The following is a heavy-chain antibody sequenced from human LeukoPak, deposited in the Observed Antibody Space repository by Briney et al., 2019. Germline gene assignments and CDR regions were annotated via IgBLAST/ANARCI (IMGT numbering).Heavy chain of an antibody. CDR3: AKENEGYSSGWPYYYYYMDV. Sequence: GGSLRLSCAASGFTFSSYEMNWVRQAPGKGLEWVSYISSSGSTIYYADSVKGRFTISRDNSKNTLYLQMNSLRAEDTAVYYCAKENEGYSSGWPYYYYYMDVWGKGTTVTISS. J-gene: IGHJ6*03. D-gene: IGHD6-19*01. CDR1: GFTFSSYE. V-gene: IGHV3-48*03. CDR2: ISSSGSTI.